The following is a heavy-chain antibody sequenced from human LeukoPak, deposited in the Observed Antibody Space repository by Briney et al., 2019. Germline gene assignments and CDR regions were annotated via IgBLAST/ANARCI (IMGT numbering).Heavy chain of an antibody. D-gene: IGHD3-16*02. CDR1: GVAISRGGYA. Sequence: PSETLSLTCAVSGVAISRGGYAWNWIRQPPGKGLEWIAYIYHSGTTYYNPSLKSRVTISVDTSKNQFSLKLSSVTAADTAVYYCARVQRMITFGGVIVGDYYYYYMDVWGKGTTVTISS. CDR3: ARVQRMITFGGVIVGDYYYYYMDV. J-gene: IGHJ6*03. CDR2: IYHSGTT. V-gene: IGHV4-30-2*03.